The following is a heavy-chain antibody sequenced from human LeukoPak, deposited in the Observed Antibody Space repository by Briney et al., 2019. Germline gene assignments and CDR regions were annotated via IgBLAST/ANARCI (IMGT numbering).Heavy chain of an antibody. CDR3: ARGEALGTMIVVVNGGFDY. V-gene: IGHV3-21*01. CDR2: ISSSSSYI. J-gene: IGHJ4*02. CDR1: GFTFSSYS. D-gene: IGHD3-22*01. Sequence: GGSLTLSCAASGFTFSSYSMNWVRQAPGKGLEWVSSISSSSSYIYYADSVKGRFTISRDNAKNSLYLQMNSLRAEDTAVYYCARGEALGTMIVVVNGGFDYWGQGTLVTVSS.